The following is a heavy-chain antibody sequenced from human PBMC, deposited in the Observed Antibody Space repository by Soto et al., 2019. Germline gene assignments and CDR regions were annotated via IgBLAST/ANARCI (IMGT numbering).Heavy chain of an antibody. CDR1: GYNFRNVG. CDR3: AREGYSSGFDPFDF. D-gene: IGHD5-18*01. J-gene: IGHJ3*01. CDR2: ISGYNGRT. Sequence: ASVKVSCKASGYNFRNVGITWVRQASGLGLEWLGWISGYNGRTSSARNFRDRVVLTTDTATNTAYMELRSLTSDDTAIYYCAREGYSSGFDPFDFWGPGTQVTVSS. V-gene: IGHV1-18*01.